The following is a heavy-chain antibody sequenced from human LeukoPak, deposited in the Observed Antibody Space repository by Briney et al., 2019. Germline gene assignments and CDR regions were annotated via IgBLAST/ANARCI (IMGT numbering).Heavy chain of an antibody. V-gene: IGHV3-23*01. D-gene: IGHD3-22*01. J-gene: IGHJ4*02. Sequence: GGSLRLSCAASGFTFSSSAMSWVRQAPGKGLEWVSGISGGGHSTYYADSVKGRFTISRDKSKDTLYLQMTSLRAEDTAVYYCAKERYYDSSGYPYLDYWGQGTLVTVSS. CDR2: ISGGGHST. CDR1: GFTFSSSA. CDR3: AKERYYDSSGYPYLDY.